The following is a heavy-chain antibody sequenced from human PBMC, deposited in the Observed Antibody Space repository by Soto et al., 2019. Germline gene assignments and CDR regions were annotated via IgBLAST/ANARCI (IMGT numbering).Heavy chain of an antibody. J-gene: IGHJ3*02. CDR3: ARDLEVRGTDAFDI. Sequence: GGSLRLSCAASGFTFSSYSMNWVRQAPGKGLEWVSYISSSSSTIYYADSVKGRFTISRDNAKNSLYLQMNSLRAEDTAVYYCARDLEVRGTDAFDIWGQGTMVTVSS. V-gene: IGHV3-48*01. CDR1: GFTFSSYS. CDR2: ISSSSSTI. D-gene: IGHD3-10*01.